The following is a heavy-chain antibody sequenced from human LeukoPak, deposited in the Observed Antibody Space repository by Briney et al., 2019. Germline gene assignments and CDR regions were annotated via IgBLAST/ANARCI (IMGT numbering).Heavy chain of an antibody. CDR1: GFTFSSYA. CDR2: ISSSGGST. CDR3: AKDYSSGWYWGLGY. D-gene: IGHD6-19*01. J-gene: IGHJ4*02. Sequence: GGSLRLSCAASGFTFSSYAMSWVRQAPGKGLEWVSAISSSGGSTYYADSVKGRFTISRDNSKNTPYMQMNSLRAEDTAVYYCAKDYSSGWYWGLGYWGQGTLVTVSS. V-gene: IGHV3-23*01.